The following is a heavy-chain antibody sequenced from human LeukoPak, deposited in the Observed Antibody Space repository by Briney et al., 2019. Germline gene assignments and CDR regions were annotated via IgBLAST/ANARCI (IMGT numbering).Heavy chain of an antibody. CDR3: ARRADSNDKRRLDY. CDR1: GFTFGTYW. Sequence: PGKSLRLSCAASGFTFGTYWMSWIRQAPGKGLEWVANINRDGSERYYVDSVKGRFTISRDNSKNTLYLQMNSLRAEDTALYYCARRADSNDKRRLDYWGQGTLVTVSS. CDR2: INRDGSER. D-gene: IGHD3-22*01. J-gene: IGHJ4*02. V-gene: IGHV3-7*03.